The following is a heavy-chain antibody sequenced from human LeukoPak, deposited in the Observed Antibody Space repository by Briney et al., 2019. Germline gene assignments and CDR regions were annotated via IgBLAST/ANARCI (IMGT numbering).Heavy chain of an antibody. J-gene: IGHJ4*02. CDR3: ARDLRGYSNHYYFDY. CDR2: IYHSGST. D-gene: IGHD4-11*01. V-gene: IGHV4-4*02. CDR1: GGSISSSNW. Sequence: PSETLSLTCAVSGGSISSSNWWSWVRQPPGKGLEWIGEIYHSGSTNYNPSLKSRVTISVDKSKNQFSLKLSSVTAADTAVYYCARDLRGYSNHYYFDYWGQGTLVTVSS.